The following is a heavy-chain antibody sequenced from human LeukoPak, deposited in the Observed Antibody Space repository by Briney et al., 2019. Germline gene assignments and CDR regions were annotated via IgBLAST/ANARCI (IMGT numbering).Heavy chain of an antibody. CDR3: ARDRDWSFDY. Sequence: GGSLRLSCAASGFTFSSSYMHWVRQAPGKGLEWVAYIRSDGNIKYYADCVKGRSTISRDNSKNILYLHMDNLREDDTAVYFCARDRDWSFDYWGQGTLVTVSS. D-gene: IGHD3-9*01. CDR2: IRSDGNIK. J-gene: IGHJ4*02. V-gene: IGHV3-30*02. CDR1: GFTFSSSY.